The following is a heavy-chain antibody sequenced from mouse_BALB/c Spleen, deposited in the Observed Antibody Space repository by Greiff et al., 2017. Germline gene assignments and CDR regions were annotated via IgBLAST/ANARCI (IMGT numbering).Heavy chain of an antibody. V-gene: IGHV5-12-1*01. CDR2: ISSGGGST. CDR3: ARHEGYFDY. J-gene: IGHJ2*01. CDR1: GFAFSSYD. Sequence: EVKLMESGGGLVKPGGSLKLSCAASGFAFSSYDMSWVRQTPEKRLEWVAYISSGGGSTYYPDTVKGRFTISRDNAKNTLYLQMSSLKSEDTAMYYCARHEGYFDYWGQGTTLTVSS.